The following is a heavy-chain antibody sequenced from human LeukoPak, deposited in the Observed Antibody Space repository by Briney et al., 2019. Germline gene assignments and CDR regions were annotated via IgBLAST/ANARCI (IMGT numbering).Heavy chain of an antibody. Sequence: SETLSLTCAVYGGSFSGYYWSWIRQPPGKGLEWIGELNHSGSTNYNPSLKSRVTISADTSKNQFSLKLSSVTAADTAVYYCARELRCELLRIRAFDIWGQGTMVTVSS. D-gene: IGHD1-26*01. CDR3: ARELRCELLRIRAFDI. CDR1: GGSFSGYY. J-gene: IGHJ3*02. V-gene: IGHV4-34*01. CDR2: LNHSGST.